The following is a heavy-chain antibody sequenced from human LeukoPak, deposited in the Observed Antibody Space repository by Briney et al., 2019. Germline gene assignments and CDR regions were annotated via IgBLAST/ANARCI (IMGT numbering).Heavy chain of an antibody. CDR3: AREFKLLSGWVAFDI. CDR2: FYYSGST. J-gene: IGHJ3*02. Sequence: SETLSLTCAVYGESFSSYYWGWIPQPPGKGLEWIGSFYYSGSTYYNPSLKSRVTISVDTSKNQLSLKLSSVTAADTAVYYCAREFKLLSGWVAFDIWGQGTMVTVSS. CDR1: GESFSSYY. D-gene: IGHD1-26*01. V-gene: IGHV4-39*07.